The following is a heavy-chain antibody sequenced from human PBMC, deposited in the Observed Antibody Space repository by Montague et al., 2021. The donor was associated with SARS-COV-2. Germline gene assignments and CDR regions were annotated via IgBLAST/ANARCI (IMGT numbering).Heavy chain of an antibody. Sequence: CAISGDSVSTNSGTRHWVRLSPLRGLEWLGRTYYRSEWYSDYSVSVKSRISINPDTSKNQFSLQLNSVTPEDTAVYYCARAERGSCGDGNCYQYFFNYWGQGTLVTVSS. J-gene: IGHJ4*02. CDR3: ARAERGSCGDGNCYQYFFNY. CDR2: TYYRSEWYS. CDR1: GDSVSTNSGT. D-gene: IGHD2-15*01. V-gene: IGHV6-1*01.